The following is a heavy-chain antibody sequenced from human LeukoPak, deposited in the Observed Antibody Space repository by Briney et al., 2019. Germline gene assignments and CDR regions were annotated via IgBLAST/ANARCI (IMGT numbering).Heavy chain of an antibody. V-gene: IGHV1-2*02. CDR3: ARGFSSSSHYYFDS. Sequence: ASVKVSCKASGYTFTGYYMHWVRQAPGQGLEWMGWINPNSGGTNYAQKFQGRVTMTRDTSISTAYMELSSLRSEDAAVYYCARGFSSSSHYYFDSWGQGTLVTVSS. CDR2: INPNSGGT. CDR1: GYTFTGYY. D-gene: IGHD6-13*01. J-gene: IGHJ4*02.